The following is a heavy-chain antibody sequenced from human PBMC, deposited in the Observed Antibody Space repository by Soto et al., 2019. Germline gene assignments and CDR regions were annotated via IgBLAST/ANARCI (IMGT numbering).Heavy chain of an antibody. Sequence: SVKVSCKASGYTFTSYGISWVRQAPGQGLEWMGWISAYNGNTNYAQKLQGRVTMTTDTSTSTAYMELRSLRSDDTAVYYCARDLCSSTSCQGWFDPWGQGTLVTVSS. CDR1: GYTFTSYG. J-gene: IGHJ5*02. CDR2: ISAYNGNT. V-gene: IGHV1-18*01. D-gene: IGHD2-2*01. CDR3: ARDLCSSTSCQGWFDP.